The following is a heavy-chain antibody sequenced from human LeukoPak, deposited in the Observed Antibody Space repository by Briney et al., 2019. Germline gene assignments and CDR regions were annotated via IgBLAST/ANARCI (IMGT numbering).Heavy chain of an antibody. J-gene: IGHJ4*02. V-gene: IGHV4-39*07. CDR3: ARVELGATTPLVLAPQRFDY. D-gene: IGHD1-26*01. Sequence: PSETLSLTCTVSGGSISSSSYYWGWIRQPPGKGLEWIESIYYSGSTYYNPSLQSQFTISVATSKNPFSLKLSSVTAADTAVYYCARVELGATTPLVLAPQRFDYWGQGTLVTVSS. CDR2: IYYSGST. CDR1: GGSISSSSYY.